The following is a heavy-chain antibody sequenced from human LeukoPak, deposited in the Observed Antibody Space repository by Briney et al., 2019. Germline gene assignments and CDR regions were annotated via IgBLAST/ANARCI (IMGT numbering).Heavy chain of an antibody. V-gene: IGHV3-23*01. J-gene: IGHJ4*02. CDR2: INGGGRGT. CDR3: AKGGLGKEVFDD. CDR1: GFTFNTYA. Sequence: PGGSLRLSCVASGFTFNTYAMSWVRQAPGKGPQWLARINGGGRGTYCADFLKGRFTISRDNSKNTLYLQIFNLRPEDTARYYCAKGGLGKEVFDDWGQGTVVTVSS. D-gene: IGHD1-1*01.